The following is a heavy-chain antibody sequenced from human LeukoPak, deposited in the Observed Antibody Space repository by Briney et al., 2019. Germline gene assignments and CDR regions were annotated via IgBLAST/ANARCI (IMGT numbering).Heavy chain of an antibody. D-gene: IGHD2-21*02. CDR3: ARHGPLAYCGGDCYHDAFDI. V-gene: IGHV3-66*04. Sequence: GGSLRLSCAVSGFTVSSSYMSWVRQAPGKGLEWVAIIYGDGNTYYADSVRGRFTISRDNSKNTLDLQMNSLRAEDTAVYYCARHGPLAYCGGDCYHDAFDIWGQGTMVTVSS. J-gene: IGHJ3*02. CDR1: GFTVSSSY. CDR2: IYGDGNT.